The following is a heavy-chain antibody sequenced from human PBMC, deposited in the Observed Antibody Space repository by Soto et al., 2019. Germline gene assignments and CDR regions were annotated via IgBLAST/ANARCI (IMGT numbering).Heavy chain of an antibody. CDR2: ISGSGGST. Sequence: EVQLLESGGGLVQPGGSLRLSCAASGFPFSSYAMSWVRQAPGKGPYWVSAISGSGGSTYYADSVKGRFTISRDNSENTLYLEMNSLRDEDTAVYYCASGFLWVGELSVDYGGQGTLVTVSS. D-gene: IGHD3-10*01. V-gene: IGHV3-23*01. J-gene: IGHJ4*02. CDR3: ASGFLWVGELSVDY. CDR1: GFPFSSYA.